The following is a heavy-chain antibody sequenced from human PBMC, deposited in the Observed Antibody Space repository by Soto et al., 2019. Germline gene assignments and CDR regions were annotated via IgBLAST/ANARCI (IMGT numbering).Heavy chain of an antibody. D-gene: IGHD6-6*01. CDR1: GFTFSSYA. CDR2: ISGSDDST. CDR3: AKRSSSSTFDY. V-gene: IGHV3-23*01. Sequence: EVQLLESGGGLVQPGGSLRLSCAASGFTFSSYAMSWVRQAPGKGLEWVSVISGSDDSTYYADSVKGRFTISRDKSKNTLYLQMTSPRAEDTAVYYCAKRSSSSTFDYWGQGTLVTVSS. J-gene: IGHJ4*02.